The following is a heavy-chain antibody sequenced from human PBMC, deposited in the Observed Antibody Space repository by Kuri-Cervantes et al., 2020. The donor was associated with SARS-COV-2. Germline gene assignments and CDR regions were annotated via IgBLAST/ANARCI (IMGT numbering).Heavy chain of an antibody. J-gene: IGHJ3*02. Sequence: GGSLRLSCAASGFTFSSYAMSWVRQAPGKGLEWVAVISYDGSNKYYADSVKGRFTISRDNSKITLYLQMNSLRAEDTAVYYCARDHGSAFDIWGQGTMVTVSS. CDR3: ARDHGSAFDI. V-gene: IGHV3-30*01. CDR1: GFTFSSYA. CDR2: ISYDGSNK. D-gene: IGHD1-26*01.